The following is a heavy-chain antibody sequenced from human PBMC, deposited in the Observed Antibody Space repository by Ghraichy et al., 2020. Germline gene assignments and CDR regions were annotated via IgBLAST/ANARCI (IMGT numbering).Heavy chain of an antibody. V-gene: IGHV3-23*01. D-gene: IGHD3-16*01. CDR1: GFSFSNYA. CDR2: ISHSGEDT. Sequence: LSLTCTASGFSFSNYAITWVRQGPGLGLEWVSSISHSGEDTNYAEFVRDRLTISRDNSKNTLYLQMNSLRAEDTAVYFCGKDLGCRGLETTPEYWGQGTLVTVS. CDR3: GKDLGCRGLETTPEY. J-gene: IGHJ4*02.